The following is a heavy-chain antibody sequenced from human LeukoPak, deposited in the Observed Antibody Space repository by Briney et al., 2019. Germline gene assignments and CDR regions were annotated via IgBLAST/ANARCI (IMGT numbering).Heavy chain of an antibody. CDR2: ITHRGST. V-gene: IGHV4-34*01. D-gene: IGHD2-15*01. Sequence: PSETLSLTCAVYGESFSDYYWTWIRQPPGKGLEWIGEITHRGSTDYNPSLKSRVTISVDTSKKQFSLKLSSVPAADTAVYYCARGGAKSRGKVVVAAPFDYWGQGALVTVSA. J-gene: IGHJ4*02. CDR3: ARGGAKSRGKVVVAAPFDY. CDR1: GESFSDYY.